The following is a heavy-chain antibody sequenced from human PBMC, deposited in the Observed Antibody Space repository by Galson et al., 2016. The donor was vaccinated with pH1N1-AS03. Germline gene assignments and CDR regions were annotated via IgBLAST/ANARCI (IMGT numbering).Heavy chain of an antibody. J-gene: IGHJ4*02. CDR2: IYFRGAT. Sequence: TLSLTCSVSGDSISSTPYYWGWIRQPPGKGLEWIGTIYFRGATYYSPSLKSRVTISIDSSKNLFSLSLSSVTAADTAVYYCARHVGGSYPNNLDSWGQGTLVIVSS. CDR1: GDSISSTPYY. D-gene: IGHD1-26*01. CDR3: ARHVGGSYPNNLDS. V-gene: IGHV4-39*07.